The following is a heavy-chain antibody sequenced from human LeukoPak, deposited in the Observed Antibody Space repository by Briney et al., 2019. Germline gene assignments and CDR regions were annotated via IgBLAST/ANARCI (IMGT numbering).Heavy chain of an antibody. V-gene: IGHV1-3*01. CDR3: ARGIWSRTVSSYYFDC. J-gene: IGHJ4*02. CDR2: INAGNGHT. CDR1: GYLFIGYY. D-gene: IGHD3-3*01. Sequence: ASVKVSCKASGYLFIGYYIHWVRQAPGHGLEWMGWINAGNGHTRYSQRFQGRVTITRDTSASTVYMEVTSLRFEDTAVYYCARGIWSRTVSSYYFDCWGQGTLVTVSS.